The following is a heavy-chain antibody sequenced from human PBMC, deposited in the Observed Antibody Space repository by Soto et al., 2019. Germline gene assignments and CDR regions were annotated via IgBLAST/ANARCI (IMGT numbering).Heavy chain of an antibody. J-gene: IGHJ6*02. V-gene: IGHV1-46*01. D-gene: IGHD6-19*01. CDR2: INPSGGST. Sequence: GASVKVSCKASGYTFTSYYMHWVRQAPGQGLEWMGIINPSGGSTSYAQKFQGRVTMTRDTSTSTVYMELSSLRSEDTAVYYCARGKVGSVAGVYGMDVWGQGTTVTVSS. CDR1: GYTFTSYY. CDR3: ARGKVGSVAGVYGMDV.